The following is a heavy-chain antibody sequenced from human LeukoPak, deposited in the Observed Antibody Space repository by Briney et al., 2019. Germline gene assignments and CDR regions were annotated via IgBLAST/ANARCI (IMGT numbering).Heavy chain of an antibody. D-gene: IGHD6-19*01. CDR2: ISGSGGST. J-gene: IGHJ4*02. V-gene: IGHV3-23*01. CDR3: ARGIMHSGWYLDY. CDR1: GFTFSSYA. Sequence: GGSLRLSCAASGFTFSSYAMSWVRQAPGKGLEWVSAISGSGGSTYYADSVKGRFTISRDNSKNTLYLQMNSLRAEDTAVYYCARGIMHSGWYLDYWGQGTLVTVSS.